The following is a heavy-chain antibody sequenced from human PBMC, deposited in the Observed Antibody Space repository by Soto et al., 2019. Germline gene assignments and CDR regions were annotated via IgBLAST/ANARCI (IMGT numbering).Heavy chain of an antibody. CDR3: ARSLGAYCGGDCYSGMDV. D-gene: IGHD2-21*02. CDR2: IIPIFGTT. Sequence: ASVKVSFTASGCTFDSYANSGVRQAPGEGLEWMGGIIPIFGTTNYAQKFQGRVTIAADESTSTAYMELSSLRSEDTAVYYCARSLGAYCGGDCYSGMDVWGQGTTVTVS. V-gene: IGHV1-69*13. CDR1: GCTFDSYA. J-gene: IGHJ6*02.